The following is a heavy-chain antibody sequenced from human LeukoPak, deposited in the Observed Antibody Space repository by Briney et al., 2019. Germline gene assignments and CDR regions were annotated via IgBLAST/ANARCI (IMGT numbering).Heavy chain of an antibody. J-gene: IGHJ4*02. D-gene: IGHD6-19*01. CDR2: ISSSSSYI. CDR3: ARDRRAVAGTFDY. Sequence: PGGSLRLSCAASGFTFSSYSMNWVRQAPGKGLEWVSSISSSSSYIYYADSVKGRFTISRDNAKNSLYLQTNSLRAEDTAVYYCARDRRAVAGTFDYWGQGTLVTVSS. V-gene: IGHV3-21*01. CDR1: GFTFSSYS.